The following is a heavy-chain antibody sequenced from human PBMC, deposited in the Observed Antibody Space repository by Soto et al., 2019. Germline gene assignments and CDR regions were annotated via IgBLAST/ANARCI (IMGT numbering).Heavy chain of an antibody. V-gene: IGHV4-34*01. Sequence: QVQLQQWGAGLLKPSETLSLNCAVNGGSLSGYYWSWIRQPPGKGLEWIGEIKDGGRTNYSPSLKSXXAXSXXTSNNQFSLRLYSVTAADTGVYCCARGQEGVVATHWDQGTLVTVSS. CDR2: IKDGGRT. CDR3: ARGQEGVVATH. D-gene: IGHD5-12*01. CDR1: GGSLSGYY. J-gene: IGHJ4*02.